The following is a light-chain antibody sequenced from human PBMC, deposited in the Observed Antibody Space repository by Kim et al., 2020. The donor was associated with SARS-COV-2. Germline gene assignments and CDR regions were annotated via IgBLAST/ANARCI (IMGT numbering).Light chain of an antibody. CDR3: QQYNNWDT. Sequence: PSVSPGERAALSCRASQSVSSNLAWYQQKPGQAPRLLIYGASTRATGIPARFSGSGSGTEFTLTISSLQSEDFAVYYCQQYNNWDTFGQGTKLEIK. CDR1: QSVSSN. J-gene: IGKJ2*01. CDR2: GAS. V-gene: IGKV3-15*01.